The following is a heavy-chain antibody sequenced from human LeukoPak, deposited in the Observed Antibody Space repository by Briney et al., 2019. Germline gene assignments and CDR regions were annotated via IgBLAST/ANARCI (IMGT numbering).Heavy chain of an antibody. CDR2: MYYTGTT. J-gene: IGHJ4*02. CDR3: ARRNDRLGELSSPFDY. D-gene: IGHD3-16*02. V-gene: IGHV4-39*01. Sequence: PSETLSLTCTVSGASITNNNYFWGWIRQPPGKGPEWIGSMYYTGTTYYNPSLKSRVTISLDTSKRQFSLKLSSVTAADTAVYYCARRNDRLGELSSPFDYWGQGTLVTASS. CDR1: GASITNNNYF.